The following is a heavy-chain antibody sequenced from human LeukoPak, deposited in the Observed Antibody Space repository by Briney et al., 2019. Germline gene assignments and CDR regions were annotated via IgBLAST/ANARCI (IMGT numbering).Heavy chain of an antibody. CDR1: GGSFSTYY. CDR2: INQSGST. D-gene: IGHD4-11*01. Sequence: SETLSLTCAVYGGSFSTYYWSWIRQPPGKGLEWIGEINQSGSTNYNPSLKSRVTMSVDTSKNQFSLRLNSVTAADTAVYYCARDFLLQSEGLFDYWGQGTLVTVSS. CDR3: ARDFLLQSEGLFDY. J-gene: IGHJ4*02. V-gene: IGHV4-34*01.